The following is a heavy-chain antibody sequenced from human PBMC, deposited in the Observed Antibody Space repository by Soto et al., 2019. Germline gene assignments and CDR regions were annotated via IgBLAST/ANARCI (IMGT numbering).Heavy chain of an antibody. CDR2: IKHSGSS. Sequence: SETLSLTCAVYAGSFSHYYWNWIRQSPGKGLEWIGKIKHSGSSNYNPSLRSRVSISVXTXXXXFXLXLXXXPAAXTAVYYCARGGSSDWQVALDIWGQGTMVTVSS. CDR1: AGSFSHYY. J-gene: IGHJ3*02. V-gene: IGHV4-34*01. CDR3: ARGGSSDWQVALDI. D-gene: IGHD6-19*01.